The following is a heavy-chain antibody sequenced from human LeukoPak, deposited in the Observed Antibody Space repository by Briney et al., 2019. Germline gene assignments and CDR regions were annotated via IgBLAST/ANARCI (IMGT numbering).Heavy chain of an antibody. D-gene: IGHD3-22*01. J-gene: IGHJ4*02. CDR3: AGGDCYDSSGYFPEMNY. Sequence: APLKISCKASGYTFTNYAITWVRQAPGHGLEWRGWICDYNGNTNYAQNFQGRVTMTTDTSTSTAYMELRSLRSDDTAVYYSAGGDCYDSSGYFPEMNYWGQGSLVTVSS. CDR2: ICDYNGNT. CDR1: GYTFTNYA. V-gene: IGHV1-18*01.